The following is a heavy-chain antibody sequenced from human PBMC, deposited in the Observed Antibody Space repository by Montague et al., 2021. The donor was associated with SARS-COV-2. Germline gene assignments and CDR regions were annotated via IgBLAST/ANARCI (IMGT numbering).Heavy chain of an antibody. CDR3: ARDGQVSLLWFGELTYNWFDP. D-gene: IGHD3-10*01. V-gene: IGHV3-30-3*01. J-gene: IGHJ5*01. Sequence: SLRLSCAASGFTFSSYAMHWVRQAPGKGLEWVAVISYDGSNKYYADSVKGRFTISRDNSKNTLYLQMNSLRAEDTAVYYCARDGQVSLLWFGELTYNWFDPWGQGTLVTVSS. CDR1: GFTFSSYA. CDR2: ISYDGSNK.